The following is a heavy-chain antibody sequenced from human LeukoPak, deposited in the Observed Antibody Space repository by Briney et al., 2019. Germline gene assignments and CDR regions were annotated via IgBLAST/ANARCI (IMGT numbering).Heavy chain of an antibody. CDR1: GGTFSSYA. J-gene: IGHJ6*03. D-gene: IGHD4-17*01. CDR3: ASRLLRLTLVTTYYYYYMDV. CDR2: IIPIFGTA. Sequence: ASVKVSCKASGGTFSSYAISWVRQAPGQGLEWMGGIIPIFGTANYAQKFQGRVTITTDESTSTAYMELSSLRSEDTAMYYCASRLLRLTLVTTYYYYYMDVWAKGPRSPSP. V-gene: IGHV1-69*05.